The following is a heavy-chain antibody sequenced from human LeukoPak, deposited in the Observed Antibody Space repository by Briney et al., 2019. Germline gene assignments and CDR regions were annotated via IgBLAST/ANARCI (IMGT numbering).Heavy chain of an antibody. V-gene: IGHV4-39*02. CDR1: GGSISSTSYF. J-gene: IGHJ2*01. Sequence: KPSETLSLTCNVSGGSISSTSYFWGWIRQPPGKGLEWIGSIYYDGRTYYNPSLQSRLTISVATSKNHFSLRLSSVTAADTAVYYCARRVYYTGGACRNWYFDLWGRGTLVTVSS. CDR3: ARRVYYTGGACRNWYFDL. D-gene: IGHD2-8*02. CDR2: IYYDGRT.